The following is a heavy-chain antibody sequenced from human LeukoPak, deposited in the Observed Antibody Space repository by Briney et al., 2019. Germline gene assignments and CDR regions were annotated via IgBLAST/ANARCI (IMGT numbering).Heavy chain of an antibody. V-gene: IGHV4-61*08. CDR1: GGSISSGDYY. Sequence: SETLSLTCTVSGGSISSGDYYWSWIRQPPGKGLEWIGYIYYSGSTNYNPSLKSRVTISVDTSKNQFSLKLSSVTAADTAVYYCARESEELRPYYYYYYMDVWGKGTTVTVSS. CDR2: IYYSGST. CDR3: ARESEELRPYYYYYYMDV. J-gene: IGHJ6*03. D-gene: IGHD3-3*01.